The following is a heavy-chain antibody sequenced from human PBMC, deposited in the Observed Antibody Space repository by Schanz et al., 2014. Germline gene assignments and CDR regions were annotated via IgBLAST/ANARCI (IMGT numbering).Heavy chain of an antibody. V-gene: IGHV3-30*03. CDR2: ISYHGSEK. Sequence: QVHLVESGGGVVQPGRSLRLSCAASGFTFSSYGMHWVRQAPGKGLEWVAVISYHGSEKYYADSVKGRFTISRDNSKNSLYLQMNSLRVEDTAVYYCAREDMLRGIRAFDIWGQGTMVTVSS. J-gene: IGHJ3*02. CDR3: AREDMLRGIRAFDI. D-gene: IGHD3-10*01. CDR1: GFTFSSYG.